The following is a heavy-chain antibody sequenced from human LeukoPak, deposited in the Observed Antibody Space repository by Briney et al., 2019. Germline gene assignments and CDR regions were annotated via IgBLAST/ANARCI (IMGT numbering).Heavy chain of an antibody. J-gene: IGHJ4*02. Sequence: ASVKVSCKASGGTFSSYAISWVRQAPGQGLEWMGWINTNTGNPTYAQGFTGRFVFSLDTSVSTAYLQISSLNAEDTALYYCAREGAPMVRGVITYYFDYWGQGTLVTVSS. V-gene: IGHV7-4-1*02. D-gene: IGHD3-10*01. CDR3: AREGAPMVRGVITYYFDY. CDR1: GGTFSSYA. CDR2: INTNTGNP.